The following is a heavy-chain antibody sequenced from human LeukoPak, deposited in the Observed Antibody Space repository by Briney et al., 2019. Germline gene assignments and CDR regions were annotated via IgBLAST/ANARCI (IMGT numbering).Heavy chain of an antibody. D-gene: IGHD2-2*01. V-gene: IGHV1-18*01. CDR1: GYTFTSYG. Sequence: GSVKVSCKASGYTFTSYGISWVRQAPGQGLEWMGWISAYNGNTNYAQKLQGRVTMTTDTSTSTAYMELRSLRSDDTAVYYCARDIVVVPAPITPYYYYYMDVWGKGTTVTISS. CDR3: ARDIVVVPAPITPYYYYYMDV. CDR2: ISAYNGNT. J-gene: IGHJ6*03.